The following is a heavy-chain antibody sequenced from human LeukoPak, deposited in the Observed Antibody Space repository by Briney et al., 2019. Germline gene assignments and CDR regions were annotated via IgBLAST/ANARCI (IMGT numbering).Heavy chain of an antibody. CDR2: IYTSGST. D-gene: IGHD3-16*01. CDR1: GGSISSGSYY. Sequence: SQTLSLTCTVSGGSISSGSYYWSWIRQPAGKGLEWIGRIYTSGSTNYNPSLKSRVTISVDTSKNQFSLKLSSVTAADTAVYYCEGGLGESDYWGQGTLVTVSS. CDR3: EGGLGESDY. V-gene: IGHV4-61*02. J-gene: IGHJ4*02.